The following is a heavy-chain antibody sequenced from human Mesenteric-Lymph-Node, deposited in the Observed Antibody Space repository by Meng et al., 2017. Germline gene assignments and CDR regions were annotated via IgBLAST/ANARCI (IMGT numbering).Heavy chain of an antibody. CDR1: GGSISRINW. J-gene: IGHJ5*02. Sequence: QVPLQESGPGMGKPSATLSLTCSVSGGSISRINWWTWVRRPPGKGLEWIGEIYHSGSTNYNPSLKSRVTISVDKSKNQFSLKLSSVTAADTAVYYCARVAAAGNEWFDPWGQGTLVTVFS. CDR2: IYHSGST. V-gene: IGHV4-4*02. D-gene: IGHD6-13*01. CDR3: ARVAAAGNEWFDP.